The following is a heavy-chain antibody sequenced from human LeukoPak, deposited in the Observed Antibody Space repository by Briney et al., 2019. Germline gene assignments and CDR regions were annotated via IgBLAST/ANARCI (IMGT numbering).Heavy chain of an antibody. CDR2: ISRSGSTL. V-gene: IGHV3-11*04. CDR1: GFTFSDYY. Sequence: GGALRLSCAASGFTFSDYYMSWIRPAPGEGRERVSYISRSGSTLYYAHSAKGRFTISRNNTKNSRYLQMYSLRAEDTAVYYCARASGSVVTPGDAFEIWGQGTMVTVSS. J-gene: IGHJ3*02. CDR3: ARASGSVVTPGDAFEI. D-gene: IGHD4-23*01.